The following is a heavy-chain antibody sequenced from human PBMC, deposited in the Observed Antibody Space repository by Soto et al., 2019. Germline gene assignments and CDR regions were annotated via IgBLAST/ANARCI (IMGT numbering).Heavy chain of an antibody. CDR1: GYTFIRSG. J-gene: IGHJ6*02. CDR3: ARDYPGVLLWFGELFGMAV. Sequence: QVQLVQSGAEVKKPGASVKVSCKASGYTFIRSGISWVRQAPGQGLEWMGWISVYNGNRNYAEKFQDRVTMTTDTSTNTGDMELRSLRSDDTAVYYCARDYPGVLLWFGELFGMAVWCQGTTVTVSS. D-gene: IGHD3-10*01. V-gene: IGHV1-18*01. CDR2: ISVYNGNR.